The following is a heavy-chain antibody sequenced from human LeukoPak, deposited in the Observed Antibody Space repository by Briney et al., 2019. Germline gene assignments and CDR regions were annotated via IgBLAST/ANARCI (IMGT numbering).Heavy chain of an antibody. CDR2: ISYDGSNK. CDR3: AREVAVDGSGYYFDY. Sequence: GGALRLSCAASGFTFSSYAMHWVRQAPGREREGGAVISYDGSNKYYESSVKGRFTISRDNYKNTLYVQMNSLRAEDRAVYYCAREVAVDGSGYYFDYWGQGTLVTVSS. D-gene: IGHD3-10*01. CDR1: GFTFSSYA. V-gene: IGHV3-30*04. J-gene: IGHJ4*02.